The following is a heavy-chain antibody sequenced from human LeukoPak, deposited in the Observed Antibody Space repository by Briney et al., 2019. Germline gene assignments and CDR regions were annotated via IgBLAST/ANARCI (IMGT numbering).Heavy chain of an antibody. V-gene: IGHV4-34*01. CDR3: ARGGMTTVMDV. CDR1: GGSFSGYY. D-gene: IGHD4-11*01. J-gene: IGHJ6*04. CDR2: INQSGRT. Sequence: SETLSLTCAVYGGSFSGYYWSWIRQPPGKGLEWIGEINQSGRTNYNPSLKSRVTMSLDTSKNQFSLKLSSVTAADTAVYYCARGGMTTVMDVWGKGTTVTISS.